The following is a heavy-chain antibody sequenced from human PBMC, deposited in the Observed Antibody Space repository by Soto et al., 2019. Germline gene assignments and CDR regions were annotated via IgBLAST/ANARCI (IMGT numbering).Heavy chain of an antibody. CDR1: GDSITSGGYY. D-gene: IGHD3-10*01. Sequence: PSETLSLTCTVSGDSITSGGYYWSWLRQPPGKCLEWIGYIYHSGGASYNPSLRGRAVISIDTSKNQFSLRLNAVTAADTATYYCARDYYGAGSQYYYYGMEVWGQGTTVTVYS. CDR2: IYHSGGA. J-gene: IGHJ6*02. V-gene: IGHV4-31*03. CDR3: ARDYYGAGSQYYYYGMEV.